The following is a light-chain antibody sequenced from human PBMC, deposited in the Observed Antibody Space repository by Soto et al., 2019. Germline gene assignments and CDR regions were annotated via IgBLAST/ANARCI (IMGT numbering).Light chain of an antibody. V-gene: IGKV3-20*01. Sequence: ELVLTQSPGTLSLSPGERATLSCRAIQSVSSSYLAWYQQKPGQAPRLLIYGASSRATGIPDRFSGSGSGTDFTLTISRLEPEDFAVYYCQQYGSSPRGGFSQGTKVDIK. CDR3: QQYGSSPRGG. J-gene: IGKJ1*01. CDR1: QSVSSSY. CDR2: GAS.